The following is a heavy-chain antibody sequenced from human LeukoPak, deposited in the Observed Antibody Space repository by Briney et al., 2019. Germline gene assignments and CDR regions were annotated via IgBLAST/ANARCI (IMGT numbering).Heavy chain of an antibody. CDR2: IYYSGST. CDR3: ARGPNTVTIRYYYHYMDV. CDR1: GGSISSSSYY. J-gene: IGHJ6*03. V-gene: IGHV4-39*07. Sequence: SETLSLTCTVSGGSISSSSYYWGWIRQPPGKGLEWIGSIYYSGSTYYNPSLKSRVTISVDTPKNQFSLKLSSVTAADTAVYYCARGPNTVTIRYYYHYMDVWGKGTTVTVSS. D-gene: IGHD4-17*01.